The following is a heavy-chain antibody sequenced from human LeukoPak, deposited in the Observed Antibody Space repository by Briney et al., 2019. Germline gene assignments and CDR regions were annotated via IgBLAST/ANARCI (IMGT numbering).Heavy chain of an antibody. Sequence: GGSLRLSCAASGFTFSSYGMSWVRQAPGKGLEWVSSLSGSGGSTYYADSVKGRFTISRDNSKNTLFLQMDSLRPEDTAAYYCAKVLIVGATTLFDYWGQGSLVTVSS. D-gene: IGHD1-26*01. V-gene: IGHV3-23*01. J-gene: IGHJ4*02. CDR3: AKVLIVGATTLFDY. CDR2: LSGSGGST. CDR1: GFTFSSYG.